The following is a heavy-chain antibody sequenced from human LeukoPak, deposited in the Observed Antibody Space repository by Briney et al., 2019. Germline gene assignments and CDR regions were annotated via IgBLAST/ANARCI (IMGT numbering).Heavy chain of an antibody. CDR2: IYTSGST. V-gene: IGHV4-61*02. D-gene: IGHD6-6*01. CDR3: ASSMAAFFDY. Sequence: PSETLSLTCTVSGGSISSGSYYWSWIRQPAGKGLEWIGRIYTSGSTNYNPSLKSRVTISVDTSKNQFSLKLSSVTAADTAVYYCASSMAAFFDYWGQGTLVTVSS. CDR1: GGSISSGSYY. J-gene: IGHJ4*02.